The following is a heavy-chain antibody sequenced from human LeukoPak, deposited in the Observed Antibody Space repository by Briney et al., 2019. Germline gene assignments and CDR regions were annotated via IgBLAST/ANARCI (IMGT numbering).Heavy chain of an antibody. D-gene: IGHD3-9*01. CDR2: IKPNSGGT. CDR3: ARGTKLRYFDWSFDL. Sequence: ASVKVSFKAYGYSFADYYMHWVRQAPGQGLEWMGRIKPNSGGTRSAQKFQGRVTMTRDTSISTAYMELSSLRYDDTAVYYCARGTKLRYFDWSFDLWGQGTLVTVSS. J-gene: IGHJ4*02. CDR1: GYSFADYY. V-gene: IGHV1-2*06.